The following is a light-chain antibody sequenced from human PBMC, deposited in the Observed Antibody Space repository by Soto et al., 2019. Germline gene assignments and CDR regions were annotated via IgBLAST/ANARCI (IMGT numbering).Light chain of an antibody. J-gene: IGLJ3*02. CDR2: SSD. V-gene: IGLV1-44*01. Sequence: QSVLTQPPSASGTPGQRVTISCSGSSSNIGSNTVNWYQQLPGTAPKLLIYSSDQRPSGVPDRFSGSKSGTSASLAIRGLQSEDEADYYCAAWDDSLNGPLFGGGTKVTVL. CDR1: SSNIGSNT. CDR3: AAWDDSLNGPL.